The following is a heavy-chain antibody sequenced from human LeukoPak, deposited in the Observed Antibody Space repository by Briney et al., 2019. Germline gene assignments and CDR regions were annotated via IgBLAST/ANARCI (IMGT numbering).Heavy chain of an antibody. CDR2: IYFSRNS. CDR1: GGSITSGFYY. CDR3: ARRIYYDGSGYFDY. V-gene: IGHV4-39*01. D-gene: IGHD3-22*01. J-gene: IGHJ4*02. Sequence: SETLSLTCTVSGGSITSGFYYWGWIRQPPGKGLEWIGNIYFSRNSYYNPSLKSRVTISVLTSKNQFFLNLNSVTAADTAVYYCARRIYYDGSGYFDYWGQGTLVTVSS.